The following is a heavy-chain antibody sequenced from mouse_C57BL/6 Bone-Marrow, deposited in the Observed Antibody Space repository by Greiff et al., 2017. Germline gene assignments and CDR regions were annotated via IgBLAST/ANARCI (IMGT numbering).Heavy chain of an antibody. Sequence: QVQLQQSGAELVRPGTSVKVSCKASGYAFTNYLIEWVKQRPGQGLEWIGVINPGSGGTNYNEKFKGKATLTADKSSSTAYMQLSSLTSEDSAVSFCARVITTVVASFPYWYFDVWGTGTTVTVSS. CDR1: GYAFTNYL. D-gene: IGHD1-1*01. J-gene: IGHJ1*03. V-gene: IGHV1-54*01. CDR3: ARVITTVVASFPYWYFDV. CDR2: INPGSGGT.